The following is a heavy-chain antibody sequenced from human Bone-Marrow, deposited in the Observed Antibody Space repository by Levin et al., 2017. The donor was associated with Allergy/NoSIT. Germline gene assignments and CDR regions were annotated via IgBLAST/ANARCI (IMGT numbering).Heavy chain of an antibody. V-gene: IGHV1-58*01. Sequence: KISCKASGFTFTSSAVQWVRQARGQRLEWIGWIVVGSGNTNYAQKFQERVTITRDMSTSTAYMELSSLRSEDTAVYYCAAAGIAVAGPAREEFGFDYWGQGTLVTVSS. J-gene: IGHJ4*02. CDR2: IVVGSGNT. CDR3: AAAGIAVAGPAREEFGFDY. D-gene: IGHD6-19*01. CDR1: GFTFTSSA.